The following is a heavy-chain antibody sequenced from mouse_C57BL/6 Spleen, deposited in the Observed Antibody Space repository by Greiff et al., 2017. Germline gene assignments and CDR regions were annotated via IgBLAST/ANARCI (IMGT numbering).Heavy chain of an antibody. J-gene: IGHJ2*01. CDR3: ARKGYDYANYFDY. Sequence: VQLQQSGPELVKPGASVKISCKASGYAFSSSWMNWVKQRPGKGLEWIGRIYPGDGDTNYNGKFKGKATLTADKSSSTAYMQLSSLTSEDSAVYFCARKGYDYANYFDYWGQGTTLTVSS. CDR2: IYPGDGDT. D-gene: IGHD2-4*01. CDR1: GYAFSSSW. V-gene: IGHV1-82*01.